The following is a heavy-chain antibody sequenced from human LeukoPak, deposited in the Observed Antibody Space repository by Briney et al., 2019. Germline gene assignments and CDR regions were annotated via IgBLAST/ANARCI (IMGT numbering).Heavy chain of an antibody. CDR3: ARDYCSSTSCYLGYYYYGMEV. D-gene: IGHD2-2*01. CDR2: IWYDGINK. CDR1: GFTFSSYG. Sequence: GRSLRLSCAAPGFTFSSYGMHWVRQAPGKGLGWDALIWYDGINKYYADSGKGRFTISRDNAKNTMYLQMNSLRAEDTAVYYCARDYCSSTSCYLGYYYYGMEVWGQGTTVTVSS. V-gene: IGHV3-33*01. J-gene: IGHJ6*02.